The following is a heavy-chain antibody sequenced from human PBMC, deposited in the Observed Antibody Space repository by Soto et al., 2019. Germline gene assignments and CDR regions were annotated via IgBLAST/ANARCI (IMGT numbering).Heavy chain of an antibody. CDR1: GASISSSY. Sequence: NPSETLSLTCTVSGASISSSYWSWIRQSPGKGLEWIGYVHYSGSTKYNPSLKSRVTISVDTSKNQFSLKLSSVTAADTAVYYCARGYYDSNGQSNTFDIWGQGTMVTVSS. CDR2: VHYSGST. D-gene: IGHD3-22*01. CDR3: ARGYYDSNGQSNTFDI. J-gene: IGHJ3*02. V-gene: IGHV4-59*01.